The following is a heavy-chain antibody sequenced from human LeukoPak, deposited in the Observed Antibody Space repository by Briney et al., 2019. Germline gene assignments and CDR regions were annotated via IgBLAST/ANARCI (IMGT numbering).Heavy chain of an antibody. V-gene: IGHV3-30*02. CDR1: GFTVSSPG. J-gene: IGHJ4*02. CDR3: AKERDTAMVTIDY. D-gene: IGHD5-18*01. CDR2: IGYDGSNK. Sequence: GGSLRLSCAAYGFTVSSPGMHWVRQAPGKWLGSVAFIGYDGSNKYYADSVKGRFTISRDNSKNTLYLQINSLRAEDTAVYYCAKERDTAMVTIDYWGQGTLVTVSS.